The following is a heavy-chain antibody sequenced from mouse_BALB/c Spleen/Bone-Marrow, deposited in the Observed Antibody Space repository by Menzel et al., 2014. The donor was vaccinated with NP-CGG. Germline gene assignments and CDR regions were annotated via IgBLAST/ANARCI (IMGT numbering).Heavy chain of an antibody. J-gene: IGHJ3*01. CDR1: GFNIKEFY. V-gene: IGHV14-1*02. Sequence: EVQLQQSGAELVRSGALVKLSCITSGFNIKEFYMHWVKQRPEQGLEWIGWIDPENGDTIYDPNFQGKASISADTSSNTAYLQLSNLTSEDTAVYYCVRGNFQFAYWGQGTLVTVSA. CDR2: IDPENGDT. CDR3: VRGNFQFAY.